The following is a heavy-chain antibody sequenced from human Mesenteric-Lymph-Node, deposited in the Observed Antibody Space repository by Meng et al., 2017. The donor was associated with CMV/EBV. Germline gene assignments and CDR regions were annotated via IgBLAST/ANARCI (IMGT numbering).Heavy chain of an antibody. Sequence: SCAASGFTFSSYAMSWVRQAPGKGLEWVSGISGSGGSTYYADSVKGRFTISRDNSKNTLYLQMNSLRAEDTAVYYCAKASCSSASCYIDYWGQGTLVTVSS. D-gene: IGHD2-2*02. CDR3: AKASCSSASCYIDY. V-gene: IGHV3-23*01. CDR2: ISGSGGST. CDR1: GFTFSSYA. J-gene: IGHJ4*02.